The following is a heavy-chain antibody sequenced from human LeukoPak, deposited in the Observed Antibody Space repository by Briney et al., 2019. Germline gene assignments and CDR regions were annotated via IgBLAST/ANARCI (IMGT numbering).Heavy chain of an antibody. J-gene: IGHJ4*02. D-gene: IGHD2-2*01. CDR1: GFTFSSYA. CDR3: ARDKPLPAKPYFDY. CDR2: ISSSSSYI. Sequence: PGGSLRLSCAASGFTFSSYAMTWVRQAPGKGLEWVSSISSSSSYIYYADSVKGRFTISRDNAKNSLYLQMNSLRAEDTAVYYCARDKPLPAKPYFDYWGQGTLVTVSS. V-gene: IGHV3-21*01.